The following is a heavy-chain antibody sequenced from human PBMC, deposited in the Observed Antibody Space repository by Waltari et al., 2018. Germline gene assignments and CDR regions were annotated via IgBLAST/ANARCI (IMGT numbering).Heavy chain of an antibody. D-gene: IGHD3-16*01. V-gene: IGHV3-7*01. CDR1: RFTFSDYW. J-gene: IGHJ4*02. CDR2: IKQDGSEK. Sequence: EVRLVECGGGLVQPGGSLRLSCSASRFTFSDYWMSWVRQAPGQGLEWVANIKQDGSEKYQVDPVKGRFTISRDNAKNSLYLQMNSLRAEDTAVYFCARGGSWAIDYWGQGTLVTVSS. CDR3: ARGGSWAIDY.